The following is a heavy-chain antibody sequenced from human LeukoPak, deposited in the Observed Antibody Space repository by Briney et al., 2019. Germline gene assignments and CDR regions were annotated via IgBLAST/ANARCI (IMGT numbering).Heavy chain of an antibody. CDR2: INPNSGGT. CDR1: GYTFTGYY. Sequence: ASVKVSCKASGYTFTGYYMHWVRQAPGQGLEWMGWINPNSGGTNYAQKFQGRVTMTRDTSISTAYMELSRLRSDDTAVYYCAREVGSPTRSIVSRYQLPYAYWGQGTLVTVSS. D-gene: IGHD2-2*01. J-gene: IGHJ4*02. V-gene: IGHV1-2*02. CDR3: AREVGSPTRSIVSRYQLPYAY.